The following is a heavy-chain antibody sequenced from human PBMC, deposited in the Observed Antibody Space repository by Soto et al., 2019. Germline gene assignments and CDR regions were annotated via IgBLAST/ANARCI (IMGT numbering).Heavy chain of an antibody. D-gene: IGHD6-13*01. CDR3: AKKLPAAGYFDY. CDR2: ISGSGGST. CDR1: GGTFSSYA. Sequence: VQLVQSGAEVKKPGSSVKVSCKASGGTFSSYAMSWVRQAPGKGLEWVSAISGSGGSTYYADSVKGRFTISRDNSKNTLYLQMNSLRAEDTAVYYCAKKLPAAGYFDYWGQGTLVTVSS. J-gene: IGHJ4*02. V-gene: IGHV3-23*04.